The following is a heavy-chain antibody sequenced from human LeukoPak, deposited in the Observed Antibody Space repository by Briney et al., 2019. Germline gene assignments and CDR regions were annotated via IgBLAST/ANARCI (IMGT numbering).Heavy chain of an antibody. CDR1: GYTFTSYY. CDR2: INPSGGST. CDR3: ARDHPGGCSSTSCQDSEPDY. Sequence: ASVKVSCKASGYTFTSYYMHWVRQAPGQGLEWMGIINPSGGSTSYAQKLQGRVTMTRDTSTSTVYMELSSLRSEDTTVYYCARDHPGGCSSTSCQDSEPDYWGQGTLVTVSS. D-gene: IGHD2-2*01. V-gene: IGHV1-46*01. J-gene: IGHJ4*02.